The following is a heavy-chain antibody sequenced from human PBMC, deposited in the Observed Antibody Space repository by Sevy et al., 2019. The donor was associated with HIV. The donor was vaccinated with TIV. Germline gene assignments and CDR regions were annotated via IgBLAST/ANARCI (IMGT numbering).Heavy chain of an antibody. Sequence: GGCLRLSCVASGFTFSSYTMNWVRQAPGKGLEWVSSISSSSSYIYYADSVKGRFTISRDNAKNSLYLQMNSLRDEDTAVYYCARGGCTSSSCYLFDYWGQGTLVTVSS. D-gene: IGHD2-2*01. CDR3: ARGGCTSSSCYLFDY. CDR2: ISSSSSYI. J-gene: IGHJ4*02. V-gene: IGHV3-21*01. CDR1: GFTFSSYT.